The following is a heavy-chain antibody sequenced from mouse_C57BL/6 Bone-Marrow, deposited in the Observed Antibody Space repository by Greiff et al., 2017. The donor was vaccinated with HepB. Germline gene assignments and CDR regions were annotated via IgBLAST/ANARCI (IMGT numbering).Heavy chain of an antibody. V-gene: IGHV5-15*01. D-gene: IGHD1-1*01. CDR1: GFTFSDYG. CDR3: ARHDPYGFAY. J-gene: IGHJ3*01. CDR2: ISNLAYSI. Sequence: EVQVVESGGGLVQPGGSLKLSCAASGFTFSDYGMAWVRQAPRKGPEWVAFISNLAYSIYYADTVTGRFTISRENAKNTLYLEMSSLRSEDTAMYYCARHDPYGFAYWGQGTLVTVSA.